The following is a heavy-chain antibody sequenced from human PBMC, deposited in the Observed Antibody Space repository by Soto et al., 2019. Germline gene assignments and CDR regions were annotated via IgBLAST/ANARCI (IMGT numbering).Heavy chain of an antibody. CDR1: GGTFSSYA. CDR2: IIPIFGTA. D-gene: IGHD1-26*01. J-gene: IGHJ4*02. CDR3: ARSQWELLVYFDY. Sequence: SVKVSCKASGGTFSSYAISWVRQAPGQGLEWMGGIIPIFGTANYAQKFQGRVTITADESTSTAYMELSSLRSEDTAMYYCARSQWELLVYFDYWGQGTLVTVSS. V-gene: IGHV1-69*13.